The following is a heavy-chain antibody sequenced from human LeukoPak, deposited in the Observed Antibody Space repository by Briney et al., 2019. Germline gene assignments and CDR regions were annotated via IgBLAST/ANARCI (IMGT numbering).Heavy chain of an antibody. D-gene: IGHD4/OR15-4a*01. CDR1: GGSISSYY. Sequence: SETLSLTCTVSGGSISSYYWSWIRQPAGKGLEWIGRIYTSGSTNYNPSLKSRVTMSVDTSKNQFSLKLSSVTAADTAVYYCARDLRRRVTAIGYGPNEYYYYMDVWGKGTTVTISS. V-gene: IGHV4-4*07. J-gene: IGHJ6*03. CDR2: IYTSGST. CDR3: ARDLRRRVTAIGYGPNEYYYYMDV.